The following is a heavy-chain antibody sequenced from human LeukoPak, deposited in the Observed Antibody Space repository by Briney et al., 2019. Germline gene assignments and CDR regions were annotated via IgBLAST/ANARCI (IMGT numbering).Heavy chain of an antibody. CDR2: ISGSGGST. CDR1: GFTFSSYA. J-gene: IGHJ4*02. D-gene: IGHD3-10*01. Sequence: HPGGSLRLSCAASGFTFSSYAMSWVRQAPGKGLEWVSAISGSGGSTYYADSVKGRFTISRDNSKNTLYLQMNSLRAEDTAVYYCAKDLRPGYYGSGSSYFDYWGQGTQVTVSS. CDR3: AKDLRPGYYGSGSSYFDY. V-gene: IGHV3-23*01.